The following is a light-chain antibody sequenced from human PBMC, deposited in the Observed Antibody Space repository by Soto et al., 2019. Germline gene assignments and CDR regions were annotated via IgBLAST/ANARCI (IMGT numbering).Light chain of an antibody. CDR3: QQYLMYPPFT. CDR2: DAS. V-gene: IGKV1-5*01. CDR1: QNISKW. Sequence: DNQMTQSPSTLAASVGERATISCRASQNISKWLAWYQQKPGKAPTLLIYDASNLERGVPSRFSGSGSGTEFALTITSLQPDDFATYYCQQYLMYPPFTFGPGTRVDIK. J-gene: IGKJ3*01.